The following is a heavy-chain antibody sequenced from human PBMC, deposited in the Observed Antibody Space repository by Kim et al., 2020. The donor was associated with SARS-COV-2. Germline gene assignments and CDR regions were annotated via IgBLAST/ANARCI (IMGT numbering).Heavy chain of an antibody. J-gene: IGHJ6*03. CDR3: ARGALYHHYYYYYMDV. Sequence: ASVKVSCKASGYTFTSYDINWVRQATGQGLEWMGWMNPNSGNTGYAQKFQGRVTMTRNTSISTAYMELSSLRSEDTAVYYCARGALYHHYYYYYMDVWGKGTTVTVSS. CDR2: MNPNSGNT. CDR1: GYTFTSYD. V-gene: IGHV1-8*01. D-gene: IGHD3-16*02.